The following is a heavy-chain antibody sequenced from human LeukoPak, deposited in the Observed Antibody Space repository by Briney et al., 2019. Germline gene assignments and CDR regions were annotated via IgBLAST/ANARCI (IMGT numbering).Heavy chain of an antibody. CDR2: INDNGSTR. CDR1: GFTFSNYA. V-gene: IGHV3-23*01. D-gene: IGHD1-20*01. J-gene: IGHJ4*02. CDR3: AKRYNSYYFDY. Sequence: PGGSLRLSCGASGFTFSNYAMSWVRQAPGKGLEWVSGINDNGSTRFYAASVKGRFTSSRDNPKNTLYLQMNGLRVEDTAVYYCAKRYNSYYFDYWGQGTLVTVSS.